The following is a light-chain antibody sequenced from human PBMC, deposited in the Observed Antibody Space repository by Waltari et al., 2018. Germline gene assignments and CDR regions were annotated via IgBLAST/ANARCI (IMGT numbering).Light chain of an antibody. Sequence: DIQMTQSPSTLSASVGDRVTITCRASQRISTWLAWYQQKPGKAPKLLIYKASTLESGVPSRFSGIGSGTEFTLTISSLQPDDFATYYCQQYNSFPYTFGQGTKLDIK. CDR1: QRISTW. CDR3: QQYNSFPYT. J-gene: IGKJ2*01. CDR2: KAS. V-gene: IGKV1-5*03.